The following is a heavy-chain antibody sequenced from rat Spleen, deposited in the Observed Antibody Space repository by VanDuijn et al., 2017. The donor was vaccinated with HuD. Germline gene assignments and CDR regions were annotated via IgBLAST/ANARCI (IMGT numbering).Heavy chain of an antibody. J-gene: IGHJ3*01. V-gene: IGHV5S10*01. Sequence: EVQLVESGGRLVQPGNSLKLSCAASGFTFSNYYMAWVRQAPTKGLEWVAIIIYDGSGTFYRDSVKGRFTISRDNAKNTLSLQMDSLRTEDTATYYCATPTPGIPFAYWGQGTLVTVSS. CDR2: IIYDGSGT. D-gene: IGHD1-4*01. CDR1: GFTFSNYY. CDR3: ATPTPGIPFAY.